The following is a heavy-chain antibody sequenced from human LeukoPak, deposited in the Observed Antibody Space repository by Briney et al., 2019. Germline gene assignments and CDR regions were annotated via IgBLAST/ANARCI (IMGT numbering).Heavy chain of an antibody. CDR1: GGTFSSYA. CDR3: ASWAGCSISCYNCYYMDV. D-gene: IGHD2-2*02. J-gene: IGHJ6*03. CDR2: IIPIFGTA. Sequence: GASLKLSCKASGGTFSSYAMSWVRQAPGQGLEWMGGIIPIFGTANYAQKFKGRVTITTDDSTSSAYMQLSSLRSEDTALYYWASWAGCSISCYNCYYMDVWGKGTTVTVSS. V-gene: IGHV1-69*05.